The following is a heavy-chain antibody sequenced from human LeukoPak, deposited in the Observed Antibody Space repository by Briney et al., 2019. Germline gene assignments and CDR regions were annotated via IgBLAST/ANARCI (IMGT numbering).Heavy chain of an antibody. Sequence: KPGGSLRLSGAASGFTFSNAWMSWVRQAPGKGLEWVGRIKSKTDGGTTDYAAPVKGRFTISRDDSKNTLCLQMNSLKTEDTAVYYCTTDFAYDSSGYYWGYSRNAFDIWGQGTMVTVSS. CDR1: GFTFSNAW. CDR2: IKSKTDGGTT. V-gene: IGHV3-15*01. D-gene: IGHD3-22*01. J-gene: IGHJ3*02. CDR3: TTDFAYDSSGYYWGYSRNAFDI.